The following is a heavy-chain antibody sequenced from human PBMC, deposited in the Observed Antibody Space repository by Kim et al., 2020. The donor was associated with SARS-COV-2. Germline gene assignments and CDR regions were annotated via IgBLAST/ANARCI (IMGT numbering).Heavy chain of an antibody. CDR3: ARERDYGDYGDAFDI. D-gene: IGHD4-17*01. Sequence: ATSKGRFTIPRDNSKNTLYLQMNSLRAEDTAVYYCARERDYGDYGDAFDIWGQGTMVTVSS. J-gene: IGHJ3*02. V-gene: IGHV3-30*01.